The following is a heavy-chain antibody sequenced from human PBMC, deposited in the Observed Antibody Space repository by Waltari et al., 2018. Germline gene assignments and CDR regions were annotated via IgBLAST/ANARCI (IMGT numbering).Heavy chain of an antibody. CDR3: ARVTAAAGIDY. CDR1: GGPISSYY. Sequence: QVQLQESGPGLVKPSETLSLTCTVSGGPISSYYWSWIRQPPGKGLEWIGYIYYSGSTNYNPSLKSRVTISVDTSKNQFSLKLSSVTAADTAVYYCARVTAAAGIDYWGQGTLVTVSS. J-gene: IGHJ4*02. D-gene: IGHD6-13*01. V-gene: IGHV4-59*01. CDR2: IYYSGST.